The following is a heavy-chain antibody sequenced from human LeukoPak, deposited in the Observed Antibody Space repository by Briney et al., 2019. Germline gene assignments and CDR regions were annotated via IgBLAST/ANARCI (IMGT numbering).Heavy chain of an antibody. J-gene: IGHJ3*02. CDR2: ISSNSRYI. CDR1: GFXFSSYS. D-gene: IGHD2-8*01. Sequence: PGGSLRLSCAASGFXFSSYSINWVRQAPGEGLEWVSSISSNSRYIYYADSVKGRLTISRDNAKNSLYLQMNSLRAEDTAVYYCARDVCPAYCSNGVWGSDAFDIWGQGTMVSVSS. V-gene: IGHV3-21*01. CDR3: ARDVCPAYCSNGVWGSDAFDI.